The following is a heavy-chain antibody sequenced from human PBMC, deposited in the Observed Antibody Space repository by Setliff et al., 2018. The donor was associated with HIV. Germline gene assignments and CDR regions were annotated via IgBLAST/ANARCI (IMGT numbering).Heavy chain of an antibody. CDR3: AKQGRGYSGYDSYFDS. D-gene: IGHD5-12*01. CDR2: ISSSGSTI. Sequence: GGSLRLSCAASGFTFSSYEMNWVRQAPGKGLEWVSYISSSGSTIYYADSVKGRFTISRDKSKNTLYLQMNSLRAEDTAIYYCAKQGRGYSGYDSYFDSWGQGTLVTVSS. V-gene: IGHV3-48*03. CDR1: GFTFSSYE. J-gene: IGHJ4*02.